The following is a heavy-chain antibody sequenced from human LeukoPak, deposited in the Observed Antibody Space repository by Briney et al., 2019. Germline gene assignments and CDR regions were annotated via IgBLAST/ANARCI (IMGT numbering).Heavy chain of an antibody. D-gene: IGHD3-10*01. Sequence: GGSLRLSCAASGFTFSNYGMHWVRQAPGKGLEWVAVISDDATNKYYADSVKGRFTISRDNSKNTLYLQMNSLRAEDTAVYYCAKDRGREGIENTFDHWGQGTLVTASS. CDR3: AKDRGREGIENTFDH. CDR1: GFTFSNYG. V-gene: IGHV3-30*18. J-gene: IGHJ4*02. CDR2: ISDDATNK.